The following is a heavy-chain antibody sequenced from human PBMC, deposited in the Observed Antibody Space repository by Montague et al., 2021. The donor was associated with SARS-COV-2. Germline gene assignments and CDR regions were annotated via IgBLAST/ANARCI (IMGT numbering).Heavy chain of an antibody. J-gene: IGHJ6*02. D-gene: IGHD3-10*01. V-gene: IGHV4-4*07. Sequence: SETLSLTCSVSGGSIGSYYWSWLRQPPGKGLELIWRIYASGNTNYNPSLKSRGTMSVDTSKDQFPLKLSSVTAADTAVYYCSSDRPRSYYDDAGTYTWGGYGMDVWGQGTTVAVSS. CDR3: SSDRPRSYYDDAGTYTWGGYGMDV. CDR1: GGSIGSYY. CDR2: IYASGNT.